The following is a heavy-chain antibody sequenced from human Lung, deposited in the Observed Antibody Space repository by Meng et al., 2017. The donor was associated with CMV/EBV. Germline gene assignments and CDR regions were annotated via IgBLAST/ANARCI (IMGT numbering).Heavy chain of an antibody. CDR2: ISSSSNDV. D-gene: IGHD2-2*01. CDR1: GFTFSYYS. CDR3: ARDHPYCSSTSCSHED. V-gene: IGHV3-21*01. J-gene: IGHJ4*02. Sequence: GGSLRLXXAASGFTFSYYSMNWVRQAPGKGLEWVSSISSSSNDVYYADSVKGRFTISRDNAKNSLYLQMNSLRAEDTAVYYCARDHPYCSSTSCSHEDCGQGKXVNGYS.